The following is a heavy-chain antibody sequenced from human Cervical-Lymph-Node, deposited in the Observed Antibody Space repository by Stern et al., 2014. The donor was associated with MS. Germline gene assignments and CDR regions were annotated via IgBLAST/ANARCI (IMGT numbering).Heavy chain of an antibody. V-gene: IGHV5-51*01. Sequence: EVQLVESGAEVKKPGESLKISCKGSGYSFTSHWIAWVRQMPGKGLEWMGIIWPGDSETRYSPSMKGQVTFSVDKSISTAYVQWSSLEASDTAMYYCARGGVDTAMDYDYWGQGTVVTVS. J-gene: IGHJ4*02. CDR1: GYSFTSHW. CDR3: ARGGVDTAMDYDY. CDR2: IWPGDSET. D-gene: IGHD5-18*01.